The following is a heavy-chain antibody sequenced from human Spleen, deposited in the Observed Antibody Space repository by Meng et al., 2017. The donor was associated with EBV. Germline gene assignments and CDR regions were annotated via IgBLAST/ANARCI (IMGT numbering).Heavy chain of an antibody. J-gene: IGHJ4*02. CDR2: ISYSGST. CDR1: GAAVSSVTHY. Sequence: LREAVPGWCILWAPCAPPCPSAGAAVSSVTHYGTWTRQPPGKALEWIGSISYSGSTNYIPPLRSRVTKSVDTSKNQFSLKLSSVTAADTAVFYCARAVGPDCSSTICPFDYWGQGTLVTVSS. D-gene: IGHD2-2*01. V-gene: IGHV4-61*01. CDR3: ARAVGPDCSSTICPFDY.